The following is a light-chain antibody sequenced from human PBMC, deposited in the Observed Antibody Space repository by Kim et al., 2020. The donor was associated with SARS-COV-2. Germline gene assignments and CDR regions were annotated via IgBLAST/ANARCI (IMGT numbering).Light chain of an antibody. J-gene: IGLJ2*01. Sequence: SYELTQPPSVSVAPGKTARITCGGNNIGSKSVHWYQQKPGLAPVLVIYYDSDRPSGIPERFSGSNSGNTATLTISRVEAGDEADYYCQVWDSSSDLLVFG. V-gene: IGLV3-21*04. CDR2: YDS. CDR1: NIGSKS. CDR3: QVWDSSSDLLV.